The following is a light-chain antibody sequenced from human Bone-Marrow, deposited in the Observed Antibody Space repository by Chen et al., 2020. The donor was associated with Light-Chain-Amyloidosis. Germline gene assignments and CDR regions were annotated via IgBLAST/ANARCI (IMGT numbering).Light chain of an antibody. CDR2: AAS. CDR1: QGIGNS. V-gene: IGKV1-16*02. Sequence: DIQMTQSPSSLSASVGDRVTITCRASQGIGNSLAWFQQKPGKAPKPLIYAASSLQSGVTLKFSGSGSGTDFTLTISSLQPADFATYYCQQYKSYPFTFGAGTKVEIK. J-gene: IGKJ4*01. CDR3: QQYKSYPFT.